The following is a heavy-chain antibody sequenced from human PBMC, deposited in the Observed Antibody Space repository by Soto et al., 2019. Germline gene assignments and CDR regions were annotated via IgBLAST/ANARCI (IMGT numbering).Heavy chain of an antibody. J-gene: IGHJ6*02. Sequence: GGSLRLSCAASGFTFTRYSMNWVRQAPGKGLEWVSSISSTTNYIYYGDSMKGRFTISRDNAKNSLYLEMNSLRAEDTAVYYCARVMYSSGWNNYYYGMDVWGQGTTVTVSS. CDR2: ISSTTNYI. D-gene: IGHD6-19*01. V-gene: IGHV3-21*06. CDR3: ARVMYSSGWNNYYYGMDV. CDR1: GFTFTRYS.